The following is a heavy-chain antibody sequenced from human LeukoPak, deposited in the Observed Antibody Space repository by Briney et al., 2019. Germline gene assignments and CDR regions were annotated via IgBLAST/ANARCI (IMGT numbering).Heavy chain of an antibody. Sequence: SETLSLTCAVYGGSFSGYYWNWIRQPPGKGLEWIGEINHSGSTNYNPSLKSRVTISVDTSKNQFSLKLSYVTAADTAVYYCARGLGGDGVDYWGQGTLVTVSS. D-gene: IGHD3-10*01. V-gene: IGHV4-34*01. J-gene: IGHJ4*02. CDR2: INHSGST. CDR3: ARGLGGDGVDY. CDR1: GGSFSGYY.